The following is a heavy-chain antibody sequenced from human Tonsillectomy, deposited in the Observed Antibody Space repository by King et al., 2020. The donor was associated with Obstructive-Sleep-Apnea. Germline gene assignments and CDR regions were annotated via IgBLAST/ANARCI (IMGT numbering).Heavy chain of an antibody. Sequence: VQLQESGPGLVKPSQTLSLTCAVSGGSISSGGYSWNWIRQPPGKGLEWIGYIYYSGSTYYNPSLKSRVTISVDTSKNQFSLKRSSVTAADTAMYYCARAYQRTSVDYWGQGTLVTVSS. CDR2: IYYSGST. D-gene: IGHD2-2*01. V-gene: IGHV4-30-4*07. CDR3: ARAYQRTSVDY. J-gene: IGHJ4*02. CDR1: GGSISSGGYS.